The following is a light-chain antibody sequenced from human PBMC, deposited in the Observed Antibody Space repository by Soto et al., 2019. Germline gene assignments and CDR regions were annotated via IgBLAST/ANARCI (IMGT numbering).Light chain of an antibody. CDR2: ASY. V-gene: IGKV1-39*01. Sequence: DVQITQSPSSLSASVGDRVTITCRASQSISSHLNWYQHKPGRPPRLLIFASYILEGGVPSRFSGSGSDTYCTLAFDSMQPDDVDAYYCQRSYITPRYTFGQGTKGEI. CDR1: QSISSH. CDR3: QRSYITPRYT. J-gene: IGKJ2*01.